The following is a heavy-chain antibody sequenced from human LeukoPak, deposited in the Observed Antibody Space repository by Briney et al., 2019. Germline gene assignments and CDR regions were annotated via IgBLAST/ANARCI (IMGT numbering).Heavy chain of an antibody. V-gene: IGHV4-4*07. J-gene: IGHJ5*02. CDR3: ARGLSGGNSIIYNWFDP. Sequence: SETLSLTCTVSGGSISSYYWSWIRQPAGKGLEWIGRIYTSGSTNYNPSLKSRVTMSVDTSKNQFSLKLSSVTAADTAVYYCARGLSGGNSIIYNWFDPWGQGTLVTVSS. CDR1: GGSISSYY. CDR2: IYTSGST. D-gene: IGHD4-23*01.